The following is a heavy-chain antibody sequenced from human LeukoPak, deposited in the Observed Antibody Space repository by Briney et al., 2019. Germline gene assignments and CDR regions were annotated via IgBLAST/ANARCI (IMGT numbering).Heavy chain of an antibody. CDR3: ARGPRLEAFDI. CDR2: ITGSSNYI. D-gene: IGHD3-16*01. Sequence: GGSLRLSCAASGFTFSSYAMSWVRQAPGKGLEWVSSITGSSNYIYYGDSVKGRFTISRDNADSSLFLQMNSLRAEDTALYYCARGPRLEAFDIWGRGTMVTVSS. CDR1: GFTFSSYA. J-gene: IGHJ3*02. V-gene: IGHV3-21*01.